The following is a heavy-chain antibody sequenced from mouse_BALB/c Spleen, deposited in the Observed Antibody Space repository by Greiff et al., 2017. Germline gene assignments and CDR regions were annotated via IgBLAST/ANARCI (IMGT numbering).Heavy chain of an antibody. J-gene: IGHJ1*01. V-gene: IGHV2-6-7*01. CDR2: IWGDGST. CDR1: GFSLTGYG. D-gene: IGHD1-1*01. Sequence: VQLKESGPGLVAPSQSLSITCTVSGFSLTGYGVNWVRQPPGKGLEWLGMIWGDGSTDYNSALKSRLSISKDNSKSQVFLKMNSLQTDDTARYYCARDYYGSSYPGYFDVWGAGTTVTVSA. CDR3: ARDYYGSSYPGYFDV.